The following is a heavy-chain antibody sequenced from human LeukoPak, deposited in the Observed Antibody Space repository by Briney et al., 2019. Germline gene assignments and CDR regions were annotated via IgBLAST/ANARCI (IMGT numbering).Heavy chain of an antibody. Sequence: PSETLSLTCTVSGGSISNSNYYWGWIRQPPGKGLEWIGYIYYSGSTNYNPSLKSRVTISVDTSKNQFSLKLSSVTAADTAIYYCARGRYGDYVGEDGFNIWGQGTMVTVSS. CDR1: GGSISNSNYY. J-gene: IGHJ3*02. D-gene: IGHD4-17*01. CDR3: ARGRYGDYVGEDGFNI. CDR2: IYYSGST. V-gene: IGHV4-61*05.